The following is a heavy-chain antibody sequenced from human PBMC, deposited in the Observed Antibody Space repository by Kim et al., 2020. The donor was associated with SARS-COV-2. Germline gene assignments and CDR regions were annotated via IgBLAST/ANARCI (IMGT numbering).Heavy chain of an antibody. J-gene: IGHJ3*02. V-gene: IGHV3-21*04. CDR1: GFTFSSYS. CDR2: IRSSSSDI. CDR3: ARDYHSERTVGAFDI. Sequence: GGSLRLSCAASGFTFSSYSMNLVRQVPRKGLEGVSSIRSSSSDIYYAESVKGRFTISRDNAKNSLYLQMNSLRAEDTAVYYCARDYHSERTVGAFDIWGQGTMVTVSS. D-gene: IGHD1-1*01.